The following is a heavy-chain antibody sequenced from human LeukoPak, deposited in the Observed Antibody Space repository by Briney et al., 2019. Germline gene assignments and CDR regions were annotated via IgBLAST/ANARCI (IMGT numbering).Heavy chain of an antibody. Sequence: GGSLRLSCAASGFTFSSYGMHWVRKAPGKGLEWVAVIWYGGSNKYYADSVKGRFTISRDNSKNTLYLQMNSLRAEDTAVYYCARGGARGYSYGSFFDYWGQGTLVTVSS. J-gene: IGHJ4*02. D-gene: IGHD5-18*01. V-gene: IGHV3-33*01. CDR1: GFTFSSYG. CDR3: ARGGARGYSYGSFFDY. CDR2: IWYGGSNK.